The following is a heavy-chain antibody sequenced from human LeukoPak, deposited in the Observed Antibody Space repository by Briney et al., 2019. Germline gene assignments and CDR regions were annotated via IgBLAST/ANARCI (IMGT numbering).Heavy chain of an antibody. CDR2: INPNSDGT. J-gene: IGHJ4*02. V-gene: IGHV1-2*02. CDR1: GYTFTGYY. Sequence: ASVKVSCKASGYTFTGYYIHWVRQAPGQGLKWMGWINPNSDGTNYAQEFQGRVTMTRDTSINTAYMELSRLRSDDTAVYYCARGGRIAAAGDYWGQGTLVTVSS. CDR3: ARGGRIAAAGDY. D-gene: IGHD6-13*01.